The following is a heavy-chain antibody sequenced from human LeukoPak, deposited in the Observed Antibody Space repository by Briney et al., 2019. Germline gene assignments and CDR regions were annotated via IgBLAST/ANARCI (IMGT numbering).Heavy chain of an antibody. CDR2: IRNKANSYTT. Sequence: PGGSLRLSCAAPGFTFSDHYMDWVRQAPGKGLEWVGRIRNKANSYTTEYAASVKGRFTISRDDSKNSLYLQMNSLKTEDTAVYYCAKARGRDYGDTTDYWGQGTLVTVSS. D-gene: IGHD4/OR15-4a*01. J-gene: IGHJ4*02. V-gene: IGHV3-72*01. CDR1: GFTFSDHY. CDR3: AKARGRDYGDTTDY.